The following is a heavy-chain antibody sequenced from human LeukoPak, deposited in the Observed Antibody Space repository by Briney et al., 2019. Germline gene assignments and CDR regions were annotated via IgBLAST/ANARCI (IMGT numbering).Heavy chain of an antibody. CDR1: GGSISSSNW. V-gene: IGHV4-4*02. CDR2: IYHSGST. Sequence: SETLSLTCAVSGGSISSSNWWSWVRQPPGKGLEWIGEIYHSGSTNYNPSLKSRVTISVDKSKNQFSLKLSSVTAADTAVYYCASFFSGSYYGYDAFDIWGQGTMVTVSS. J-gene: IGHJ3*02. D-gene: IGHD1-26*01. CDR3: ASFFSGSYYGYDAFDI.